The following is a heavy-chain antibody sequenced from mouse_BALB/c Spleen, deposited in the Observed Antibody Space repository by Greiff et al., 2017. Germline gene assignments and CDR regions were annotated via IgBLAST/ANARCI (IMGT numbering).Heavy chain of an antibody. CDR1: GYTFTDYY. J-gene: IGHJ1*01. D-gene: IGHD2-1*01. Sequence: EVQLQQSGPELVKPGASVKISCKASGYTFTDYYMHWVKQSRGKSLEWIGYIYPYNGGTGYNQKFKSKATLTVDNSSSTAYMELRSLTSEDSAVYYGARRHYGNYGYWYIDVWGAGTTVTVSS. CDR2: IYPYNGGT. CDR3: ARRHYGNYGYWYIDV. V-gene: IGHV1S29*02.